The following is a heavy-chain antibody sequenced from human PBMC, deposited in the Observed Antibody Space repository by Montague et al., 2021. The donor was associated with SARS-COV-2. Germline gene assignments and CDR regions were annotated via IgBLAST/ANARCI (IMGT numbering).Heavy chain of an antibody. CDR2: THHTGGT. J-gene: IGHJ5*02. V-gene: IGHV4-4*02. CDR3: ASHPVWQQLIT. CDR1: GASISQAFW. D-gene: IGHD6-13*01. Sequence: SETLSLTCSVSGASISQAFWWSWVRQLPGKGLEWIAETHHTGGTNYNPSLASRVTISLDYSNNQVSLMLSSVTAADTAMYYCASHPVWQQLITWGQGTLVSVSP.